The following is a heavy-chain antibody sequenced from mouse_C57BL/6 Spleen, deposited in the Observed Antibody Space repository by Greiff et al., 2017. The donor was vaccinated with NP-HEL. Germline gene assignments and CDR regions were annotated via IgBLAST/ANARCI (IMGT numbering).Heavy chain of an antibody. CDR3: ARARTAQATFAMDY. CDR1: GYTFTSYG. D-gene: IGHD3-2*02. Sequence: QVQLKESGAELARPGASVKLSCKASGYTFTSYGISWVKQRTGQGLEWIGEIYPRSGNTYYNEKFKGKATLTADKSSSTAYMELRSLTSEDSAVYFCARARTAQATFAMDYWGQGTSVTVSS. J-gene: IGHJ4*01. V-gene: IGHV1-81*01. CDR2: IYPRSGNT.